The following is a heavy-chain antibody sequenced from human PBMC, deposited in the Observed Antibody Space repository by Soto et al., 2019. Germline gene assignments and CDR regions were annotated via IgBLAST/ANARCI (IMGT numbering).Heavy chain of an antibody. D-gene: IGHD6-13*01. CDR1: GFTFGDYA. Sequence: GGSLRLSCTASGFTFGDYAMSWFRQAPGKGLEWVGFIRSKAYGGTTEYAASVKGRFTISRDDSKSIAYLQMNSLKTEDTAVYYCTRDLYSSSWYPVHGMDVWGQGTTVTVSS. CDR2: IRSKAYGGTT. V-gene: IGHV3-49*03. CDR3: TRDLYSSSWYPVHGMDV. J-gene: IGHJ6*02.